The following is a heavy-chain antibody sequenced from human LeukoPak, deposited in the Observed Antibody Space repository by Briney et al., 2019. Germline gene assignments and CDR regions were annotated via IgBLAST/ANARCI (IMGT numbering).Heavy chain of an antibody. D-gene: IGHD1-26*01. J-gene: IGHJ4*02. CDR2: IYYTGSGSA. V-gene: IGHV4-59*01. CDR3: ARYSGSYSGFDY. Sequence: PSETLSLTCTVSGGSISDYYWSWIRQPPGKGLEWIASIYYTGSGSAKYNPSLKSRVSILVDTSQNQFSLKLTSVTAADTAVYYCARYSGSYSGFDYWGQGTLVTVSS. CDR1: GGSISDYY.